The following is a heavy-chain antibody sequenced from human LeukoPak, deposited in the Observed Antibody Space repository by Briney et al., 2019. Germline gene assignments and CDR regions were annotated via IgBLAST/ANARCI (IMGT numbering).Heavy chain of an antibody. CDR1: GGSMRSYY. D-gene: IGHD1-14*01. CDR2: FYYSGST. V-gene: IGHV4-59*08. CDR3: ARQPSGTPTFDI. Sequence: SETLSLTCTVSGGSMRSYYWGWIRQPPGRGLEWIGSFYYSGSTNYNPSFKSRVTMSIDTSNNQFSLRLTSVTAADTAVYHCARQPSGTPTFDIWGQGTMVSVSS. J-gene: IGHJ3*02.